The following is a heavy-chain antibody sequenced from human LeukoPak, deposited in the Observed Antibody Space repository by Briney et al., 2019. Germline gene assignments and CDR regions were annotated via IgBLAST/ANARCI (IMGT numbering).Heavy chain of an antibody. D-gene: IGHD6-13*01. J-gene: IGHJ4*02. V-gene: IGHV4-39*01. CDR2: IYYSGST. CDR1: GDSTSSDRYY. Sequence: PSETLSLTCTVSGDSTSSDRYYGGWVRQPPGKGLEWIGNIYYSGSTYYNPSLKSRVTMSVDTSKNQFFLKLNSVTAADTAVYYCARGPGSSWYLNWDAYYFDYWGQGTLVTVSS. CDR3: ARGPGSSWYLNWDAYYFDY.